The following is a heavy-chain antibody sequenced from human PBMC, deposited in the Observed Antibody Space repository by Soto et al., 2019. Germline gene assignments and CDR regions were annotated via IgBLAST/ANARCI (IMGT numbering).Heavy chain of an antibody. Sequence: QVQLVQSGAEVKKPGSSVKVSCKASGGIFSTYAISWLRQAPGQGLAWMGGIIPLFGKPNYAQRFQGRVTITADESTSTAYMELSRLRSEDTAVYYCARDRDDYGSGNYYNRIDFWGQGTLVTVSS. CDR3: ARDRDDYGSGNYYNRIDF. J-gene: IGHJ4*02. D-gene: IGHD3-10*01. V-gene: IGHV1-69*01. CDR1: GGIFSTYA. CDR2: IIPLFGKP.